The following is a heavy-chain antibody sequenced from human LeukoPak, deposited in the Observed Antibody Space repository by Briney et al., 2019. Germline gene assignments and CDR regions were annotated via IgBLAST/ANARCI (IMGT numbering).Heavy chain of an antibody. D-gene: IGHD6-13*01. Sequence: PGGSLRLSCAASGFTFSSYAMSWVRQAPGKGLEWVSAISGSGGSTYYADSVKGRFTISRDNSKNTLYLQMNSLRAEDTAVYYCRGAPAAGTSATDDYWGQGTLVTVSS. CDR1: GFTFSSYA. CDR2: ISGSGGST. J-gene: IGHJ4*02. V-gene: IGHV3-23*01. CDR3: RGAPAAGTSATDDY.